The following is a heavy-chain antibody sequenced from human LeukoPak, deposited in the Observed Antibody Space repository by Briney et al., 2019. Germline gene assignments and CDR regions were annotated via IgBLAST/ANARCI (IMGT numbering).Heavy chain of an antibody. Sequence: SETLSLTCAVSGGSISSGGYSWSWIRQPPGKGLEWIGYIYHSGSTYYNPSLKSRVTISVDRSKNQFSLKLSSVTAADTAVYYCARANSYGLPYFDYWGQGTLVTVSS. CDR2: IYHSGST. V-gene: IGHV4-30-2*01. D-gene: IGHD5-18*01. J-gene: IGHJ4*02. CDR3: ARANSYGLPYFDY. CDR1: GGSISSGGYS.